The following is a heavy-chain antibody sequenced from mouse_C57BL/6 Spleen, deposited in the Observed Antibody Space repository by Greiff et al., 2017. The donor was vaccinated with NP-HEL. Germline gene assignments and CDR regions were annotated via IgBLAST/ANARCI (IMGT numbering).Heavy chain of an antibody. D-gene: IGHD2-4*01. CDR2: IRSKSNNYAT. CDR1: GFSFNTYA. J-gene: IGHJ4*01. V-gene: IGHV10-1*01. Sequence: EVKLMESGGGLVQPKGSLKLSCAASGFSFNTYAMNWVRQAPGKGLEWVARIRSKSNNYATYYADSVKDRFTISRDDSESMLYLQMNNLKTEDTAMYYCVRHGYDYDAYAMDYWGQGTSVTVSS. CDR3: VRHGYDYDAYAMDY.